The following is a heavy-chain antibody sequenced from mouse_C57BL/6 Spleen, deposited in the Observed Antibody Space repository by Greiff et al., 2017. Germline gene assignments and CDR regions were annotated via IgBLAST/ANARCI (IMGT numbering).Heavy chain of an antibody. CDR1: GFTFSDYG. CDR3: AREGTPYAMDY. D-gene: IGHD3-3*01. J-gene: IGHJ4*01. Sequence: EVKLVESGGGLVKPGGSLKLSCAASGFTFSDYGMHWVRQAPEKGLEWVAYISSGSSTIYYADTEKGRFTISRDNAKNTLFLQMTSLRSEDTAMYYCAREGTPYAMDYWGQGTSVTVSS. V-gene: IGHV5-17*01. CDR2: ISSGSSTI.